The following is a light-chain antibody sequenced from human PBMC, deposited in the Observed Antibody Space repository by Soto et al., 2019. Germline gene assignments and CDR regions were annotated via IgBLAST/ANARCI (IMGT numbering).Light chain of an antibody. CDR2: EVS. CDR3: SSYAGINNLV. Sequence: QSVLTQPPSASGSPGQSVTISCTGTSSDVGGYDYVSWYQHHPGKAPKLMIYEVSLRPSGVPDRFSGSKSGNTASLTVSGLQAEDEADYYCSSYAGINNLVFGGGTKMTVL. J-gene: IGLJ3*02. V-gene: IGLV2-8*01. CDR1: SSDVGGYDY.